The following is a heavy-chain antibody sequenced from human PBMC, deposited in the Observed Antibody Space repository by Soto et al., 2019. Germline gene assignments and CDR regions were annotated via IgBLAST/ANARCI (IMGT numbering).Heavy chain of an antibody. Sequence: QVQLVESGGGVVQPGRSLRLSCEASGFTFSSYGMHWVRQAPGKGLEWVAIIWYDENNKYYAETVKGRLTISRDNSKNTLYLKMNSLRPEDTAVYYCARDRGLGYGSGREAMEIWGQGTMVTVSS. V-gene: IGHV3-33*01. CDR2: IWYDENNK. CDR1: GFTFSSYG. D-gene: IGHD2-15*01. J-gene: IGHJ3*02. CDR3: ARDRGLGYGSGREAMEI.